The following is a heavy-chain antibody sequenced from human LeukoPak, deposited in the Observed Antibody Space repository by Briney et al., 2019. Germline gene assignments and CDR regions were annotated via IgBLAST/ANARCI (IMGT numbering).Heavy chain of an antibody. D-gene: IGHD1-14*01. CDR2: IYYSGST. CDR3: ARANRNEAVDY. CDR1: GGSISSYY. Sequence: SETLSLTCTVSGGSISSYYWSWIRQPPGKGLEWIGYIYYSGSTNYNPSLKSRVTISVDTSRNQFSLKLSSVTAADTAVYYCARANRNEAVDYWGQGTPVTVSS. V-gene: IGHV4-59*01. J-gene: IGHJ4*02.